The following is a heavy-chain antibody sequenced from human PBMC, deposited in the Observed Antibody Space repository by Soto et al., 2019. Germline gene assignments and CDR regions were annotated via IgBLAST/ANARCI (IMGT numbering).Heavy chain of an antibody. Sequence: SETLSLTCTVSGHSLSSGGYYWSWIRQHPGKGLEWVGYIYFTGSTLYNPSLKSRLAKSLDTSKNQFSLRLTSVTAADTAVYFCARDWGSSGWPNWGQGTLVTVSS. D-gene: IGHD6-19*01. CDR1: GHSLSSGGYY. V-gene: IGHV4-31*03. CDR3: ARDWGSSGWPN. J-gene: IGHJ4*02. CDR2: IYFTGST.